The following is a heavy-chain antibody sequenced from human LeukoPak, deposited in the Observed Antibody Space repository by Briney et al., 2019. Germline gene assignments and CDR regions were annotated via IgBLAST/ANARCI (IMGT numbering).Heavy chain of an antibody. CDR1: GGSISSYY. J-gene: IGHJ3*02. CDR2: IYYSGST. CDR3: AREYLPYYYDSSGSNAWGSAFDI. Sequence: SETLSLTCTVSGGSISSYYWSWIRQPPGRGLEWVGYIYYSGSTNYNPSLKSRVTISVDTSKNQFSLKLSSVTAADTAVYYCAREYLPYYYDSSGSNAWGSAFDIWGQGTMVTVSS. D-gene: IGHD3-22*01. V-gene: IGHV4-59*01.